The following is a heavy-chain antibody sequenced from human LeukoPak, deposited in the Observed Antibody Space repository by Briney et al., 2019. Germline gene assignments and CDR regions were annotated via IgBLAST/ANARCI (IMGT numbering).Heavy chain of an antibody. Sequence: GASLRLSCAASGFTFSSYSMKWVHQAPGKGLEWVSSISSSSSYIYYADLVKGRFTISRDNAKNSLYLQMNSLRAEDTAVYYCARVTAAGVPGAFDIWGQGTMVTVSS. CDR3: ARVTAAGVPGAFDI. D-gene: IGHD6-13*01. J-gene: IGHJ3*02. CDR1: GFTFSSYS. V-gene: IGHV3-21*01. CDR2: ISSSSSYI.